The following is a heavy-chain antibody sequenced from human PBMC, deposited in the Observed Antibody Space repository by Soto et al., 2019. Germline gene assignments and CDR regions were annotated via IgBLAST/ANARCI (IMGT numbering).Heavy chain of an antibody. Sequence: QAQLVQSGAEVKKPGASVKVSCKASGYTFTSYGISWVRQAPGQGLEWMGWISAYNGNTNYAQKLQGRVTMTTDTSTSTAYMELRSLRSDDTAVYYCARVGGDIVLMVYASDFDYWGQGTLVTVSS. J-gene: IGHJ4*02. CDR3: ARVGGDIVLMVYASDFDY. V-gene: IGHV1-18*04. CDR1: GYTFTSYG. D-gene: IGHD2-8*01. CDR2: ISAYNGNT.